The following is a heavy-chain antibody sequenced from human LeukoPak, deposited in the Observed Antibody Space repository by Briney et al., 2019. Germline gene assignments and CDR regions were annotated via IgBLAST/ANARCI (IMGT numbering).Heavy chain of an antibody. Sequence: GGSLRLSCAASGFTFSSYAMRWVRQAPGKGLEWVSAITGNGVMTYYANSVKGRFTISRDNSKDTLHLLMNSLRAEDTAVYYCSKAGPASCGGGCYGPFDYWGQGTLVTVSS. V-gene: IGHV3-23*01. D-gene: IGHD2-21*02. CDR3: SKAGPASCGGGCYGPFDY. CDR2: ITGNGVMT. CDR1: GFTFSSYA. J-gene: IGHJ4*02.